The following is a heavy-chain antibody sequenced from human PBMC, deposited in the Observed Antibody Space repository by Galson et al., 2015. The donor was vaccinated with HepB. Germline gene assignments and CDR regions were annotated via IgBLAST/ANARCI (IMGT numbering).Heavy chain of an antibody. Sequence: SLRLSCAASGFTFSSYGMHWVRQAPGKGLEWVALISYDGIIKYYADSVKGRFTISRDDSKNTLYLQMNSLRVEDTAVYYCAKPRTYGWPEYFQHWGQGTLVTVSS. CDR1: GFTFSSYG. J-gene: IGHJ1*01. CDR2: ISYDGIIK. D-gene: IGHD4-17*01. V-gene: IGHV3-30*18. CDR3: AKPRTYGWPEYFQH.